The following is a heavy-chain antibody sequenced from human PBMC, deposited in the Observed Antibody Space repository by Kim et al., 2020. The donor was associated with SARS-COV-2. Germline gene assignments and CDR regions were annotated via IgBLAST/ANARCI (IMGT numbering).Heavy chain of an antibody. CDR2: ICCDGSNK. J-gene: IGHJ5*01. CDR3: AKDLGSAPSYYFYS. CDR1: GFTFSSYA. Sequence: GGSLRLSCAASGFTFSSYAMRWVRQAPGKGLEWMSIICCDGSNKYYADSVKGRFTISRDNSKNTLYLQMNSLRAEDTAVYYCAKDLGSAPSYYFYSW. D-gene: IGHD3-22*01. V-gene: IGHV3-33*06.